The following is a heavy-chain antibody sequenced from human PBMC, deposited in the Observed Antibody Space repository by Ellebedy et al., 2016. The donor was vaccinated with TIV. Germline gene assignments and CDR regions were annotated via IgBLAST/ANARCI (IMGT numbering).Heavy chain of an antibody. CDR3: ARDQMATITMGAYYFDY. J-gene: IGHJ4*02. V-gene: IGHV1-8*01. Sequence: ASVKVSCKASGYTFTSSDINWVRQATGQGLEWMGWMNPNSGNTGYAQNFQGRVTMTRNTSISTVYMELTSLRDEDTAVYYCARDQMATITMGAYYFDYWGQGTLVTVSS. CDR1: GYTFTSSD. D-gene: IGHD5-24*01. CDR2: MNPNSGNT.